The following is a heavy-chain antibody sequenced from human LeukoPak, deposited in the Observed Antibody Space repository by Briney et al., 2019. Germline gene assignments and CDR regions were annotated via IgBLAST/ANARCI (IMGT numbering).Heavy chain of an antibody. CDR1: GYSISSGYY. D-gene: IGHD6-19*01. CDR3: AKDSTGWYKGNRFDP. J-gene: IGHJ5*02. CDR2: IYHGGST. V-gene: IGHV4-38-2*02. Sequence: SETLSLTCAVSGYSISSGYYWGWIRQPPGKGLEWIGIIYHGGSTYYNPSLKSRVIISVDTSKNQFSLKMRSMTAADTAVYFCAKDSTGWYKGNRFDPWGQGTLVTVSS.